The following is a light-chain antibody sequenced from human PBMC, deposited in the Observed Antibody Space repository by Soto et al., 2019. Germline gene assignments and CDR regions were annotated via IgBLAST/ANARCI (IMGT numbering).Light chain of an antibody. Sequence: DIQMTQSPSTLSASVGDRVTITCRASQSISSWLAWYQQKPGKAPKLLIYDASSLESGVPSRFGGSGSGTEFTLAISSLQPDDFATYDGQQYNSYSVTFGQGTKVEIK. CDR1: QSISSW. J-gene: IGKJ1*01. V-gene: IGKV1-5*01. CDR3: QQYNSYSVT. CDR2: DAS.